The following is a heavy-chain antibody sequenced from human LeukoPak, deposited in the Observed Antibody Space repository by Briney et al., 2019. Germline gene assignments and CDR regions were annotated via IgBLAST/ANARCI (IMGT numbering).Heavy chain of an antibody. Sequence: GGSLRLSCAASGFTFSSYAMHWVRQAPGKGLEWVAVISYDGSNKYYADSVKGRFTISRDNSKNTLYLQMNSLRAEDTAVYYCARGKTPGIAVSKYFQHWGQGTLVTVSS. D-gene: IGHD6-19*01. CDR3: ARGKTPGIAVSKYFQH. CDR1: GFTFSSYA. V-gene: IGHV3-30*04. J-gene: IGHJ1*01. CDR2: ISYDGSNK.